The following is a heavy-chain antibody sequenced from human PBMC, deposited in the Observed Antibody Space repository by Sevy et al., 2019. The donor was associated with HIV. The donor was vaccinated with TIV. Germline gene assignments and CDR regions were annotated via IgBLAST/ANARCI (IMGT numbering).Heavy chain of an antibody. D-gene: IGHD3-22*01. CDR1: GGTFSSYA. CDR2: IIPIFGTA. CDR3: ARDQVAYYDSSGYYFSFDY. Sequence: ASVKVSCKASGGTFSSYAISWVRQAPGQGLEWMGGIIPIFGTANYAQKFQGRVPITADESTSTAYMELSSLRSEDTAVYYCARDQVAYYDSSGYYFSFDYWGQGTLVTVSS. V-gene: IGHV1-69*13. J-gene: IGHJ4*02.